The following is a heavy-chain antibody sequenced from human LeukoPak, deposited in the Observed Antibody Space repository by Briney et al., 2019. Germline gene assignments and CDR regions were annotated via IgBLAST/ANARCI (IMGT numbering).Heavy chain of an antibody. J-gene: IGHJ4*02. CDR3: AKSLEEYQLLPFDY. V-gene: IGHV3-30*18. CDR1: GFTFSSYG. CDR2: ISYDGSNK. D-gene: IGHD2-2*01. Sequence: GRSLRLSCAASGFTFSSYGMHWVRQAPGKGLEWVAVISYDGSNKYYADSVKGRSTISRDNSKNTLYLQMNSLRAEDTAVYYCAKSLEEYQLLPFDYWGQGTLVTVSS.